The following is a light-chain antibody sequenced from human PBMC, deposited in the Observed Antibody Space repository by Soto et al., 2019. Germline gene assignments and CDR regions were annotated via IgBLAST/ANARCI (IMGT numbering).Light chain of an antibody. CDR2: EVS. CDR1: SSDVGGYNY. J-gene: IGLJ1*01. V-gene: IGLV2-14*01. Sequence: QSVLTQPASLSGSPGQSITISCTGTSSDVGGYNYVSWYQQHTAKAPKLMIYEVSNRPSGVSDSFSGSESGNTASLTISGLQAEVVVDYYCSSYTTCNALVFGRGTTVTVL. CDR3: SSYTTCNALV.